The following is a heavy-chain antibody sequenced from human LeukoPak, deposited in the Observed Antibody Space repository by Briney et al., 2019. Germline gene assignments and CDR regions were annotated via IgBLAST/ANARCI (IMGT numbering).Heavy chain of an antibody. V-gene: IGHV1-69*04. CDR2: IIPIFGIA. CDR3: ARSETELYYFDY. Sequence: SVKVSCKASGGTFSSYAISWVRRAPGQGLEWMGRIIPIFGIANYAQKFQGRVTITADKSTSTAYMELSSLRSEDTAVYYCARSETELYYFDYWGQGTLVTVSS. D-gene: IGHD3-10*01. CDR1: GGTFSSYA. J-gene: IGHJ4*02.